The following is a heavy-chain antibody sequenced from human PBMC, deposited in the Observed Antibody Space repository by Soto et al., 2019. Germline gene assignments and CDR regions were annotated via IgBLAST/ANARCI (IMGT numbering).Heavy chain of an antibody. D-gene: IGHD3-3*01. CDR2: ISSSSSTI. V-gene: IGHV3-48*01. J-gene: IGHJ4*02. CDR1: GFTFSSYS. Sequence: GGSLRLSCAASGFTFSSYSMNWVRQAPGKGLEWVSYISSSSSTIYYADSVKGRFTISRDNAKNSLYLQMNSLRAEDTAVYYCAGVLYDFWSADYFDYWGQGTLVTVSS. CDR3: AGVLYDFWSADYFDY.